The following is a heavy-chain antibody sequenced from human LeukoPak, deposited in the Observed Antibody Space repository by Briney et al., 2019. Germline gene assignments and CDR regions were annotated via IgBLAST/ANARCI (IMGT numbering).Heavy chain of an antibody. CDR2: INHSGST. CDR1: GGSFSGYY. Sequence: SETLSLTCAVYGGSFSGYYWSWIRQPPGKGLEWIGEINHSGSTNYNPSLKSRVSISVDTSKNQFSLKVSSVTAADTAVYYCARSRVDRQWLVRPPYYYYYGMDVWGKGTTVTVSS. J-gene: IGHJ6*04. CDR3: ARSRVDRQWLVRPPYYYYYGMDV. V-gene: IGHV4-34*01. D-gene: IGHD6-19*01.